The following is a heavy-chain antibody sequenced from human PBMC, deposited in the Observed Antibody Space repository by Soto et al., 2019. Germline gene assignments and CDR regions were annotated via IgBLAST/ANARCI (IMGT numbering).Heavy chain of an antibody. Sequence: SETLSLTCSVSGGSVSSGSFHWSWIRQPPGKGLKFIGSIFYNGTANYSPSLKNQVSISIDTSQSQFFLQLISVAAADTAVYYCARIGGWYDIDFWGQGSLVTVSS. CDR2: IFYNGTA. D-gene: IGHD6-19*01. CDR1: GGSVSSGSFH. J-gene: IGHJ4*02. V-gene: IGHV4-61*01. CDR3: ARIGGWYDIDF.